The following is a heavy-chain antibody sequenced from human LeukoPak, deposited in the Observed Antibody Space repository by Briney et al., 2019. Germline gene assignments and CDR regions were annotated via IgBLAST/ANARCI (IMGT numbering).Heavy chain of an antibody. CDR3: AKDLKWDLTDGFDY. D-gene: IGHD1-26*01. J-gene: IGHJ4*02. CDR2: ISDDVSNK. Sequence: GGSLRLSCAASGFTFSSYAMHWVRQAPGKGLEWVALISDDVSNKYYADSVKGRFTISRDNSKNTLYLQMNSLRAEDTAVYYCAKDLKWDLTDGFDYWGQGTLVTVSS. CDR1: GFTFSSYA. V-gene: IGHV3-30*18.